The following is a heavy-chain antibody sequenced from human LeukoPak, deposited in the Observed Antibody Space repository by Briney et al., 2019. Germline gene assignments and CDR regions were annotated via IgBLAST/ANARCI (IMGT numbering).Heavy chain of an antibody. CDR3: ARDRLYYFDY. J-gene: IGHJ4*02. CDR2: IYYSGTT. CDR1: GGSINSYY. Sequence: PSETLSLTCTVSGGSINSYYWSWIRQPPGKGLEWIGYIYYSGTTNYNPSLKSRVTISVDTSKNQFSLNLSSVTAADTAVYYCARDRLYYFDYWGQGTLVTVSS. V-gene: IGHV4-59*01.